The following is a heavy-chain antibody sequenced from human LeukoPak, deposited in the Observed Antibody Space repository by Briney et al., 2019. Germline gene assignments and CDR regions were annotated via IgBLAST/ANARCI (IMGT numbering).Heavy chain of an antibody. CDR2: ISSSGSGGNT. CDR3: AKDRTVGASYWYFDL. CDR1: GFTFSSYW. D-gene: IGHD1-26*01. Sequence: GGSLRLSCAASGFTFSSYWMNWARQAPGKGLEWVSGISSSGSGGNTYYADSVKGRFTISRDSSKNTLFLHKNTLRAEDTAIYYCAKDRTVGASYWYFDLWGRGTLVTVSS. J-gene: IGHJ2*01. V-gene: IGHV3-23*01.